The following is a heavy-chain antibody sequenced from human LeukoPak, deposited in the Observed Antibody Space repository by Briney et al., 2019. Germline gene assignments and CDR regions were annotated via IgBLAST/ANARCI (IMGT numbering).Heavy chain of an antibody. Sequence: GGSLRLSCAASGFTFSSYGMHWVRQTPGKGLEWVAVIAYDGSRAFYADSVKGRFTISRDNSKNTMSVQMDDLRAEDTAVYYCTRYNNDHFDYWGQGTLVTVSS. V-gene: IGHV3-33*08. CDR2: IAYDGSRA. D-gene: IGHD1-14*01. CDR3: TRYNNDHFDY. CDR1: GFTFSSYG. J-gene: IGHJ4*02.